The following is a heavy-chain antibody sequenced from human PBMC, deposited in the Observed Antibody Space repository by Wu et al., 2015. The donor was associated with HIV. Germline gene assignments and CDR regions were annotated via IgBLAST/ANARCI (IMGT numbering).Heavy chain of an antibody. D-gene: IGHD3-10*01. Sequence: QVQLVQSGAEVKKPGASVKVSCKTSGYTFNNYDINWMRQAAGQGLEWMGWINPNSGNTGYAEKLQYRITMTRDTSIGTAYMELSFLRSEDTAVYYCARAHYYGSGRPTGLYYAFDVWGQGTTVTVSS. CDR2: INPNSGNT. CDR3: ARAHYYGSGRPTGLYYAFDV. J-gene: IGHJ6*02. CDR1: GYTFNNYD. V-gene: IGHV1-8*01.